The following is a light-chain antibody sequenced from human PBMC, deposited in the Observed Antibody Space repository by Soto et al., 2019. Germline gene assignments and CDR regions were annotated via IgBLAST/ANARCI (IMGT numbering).Light chain of an antibody. V-gene: IGKV1-5*01. Sequence: DIQMTQSPSTLSASVGDRVTITCRASQSVSNWLAWYQQKRGKAPELLIYDASSLKSGVPSRFSGSGSGTEFTLTISGLLPEDFATYHCQQLNTLPFTFGQGTRLEIK. J-gene: IGKJ5*01. CDR1: QSVSNW. CDR2: DAS. CDR3: QQLNTLPFT.